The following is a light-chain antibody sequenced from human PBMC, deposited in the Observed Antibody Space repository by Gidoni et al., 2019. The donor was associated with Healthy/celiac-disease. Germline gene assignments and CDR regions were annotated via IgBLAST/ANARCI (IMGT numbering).Light chain of an antibody. CDR3: QQYNSYSLT. CDR1: QSISSW. J-gene: IGKJ5*01. V-gene: IGKV1-5*03. Sequence: DIQLTQSPSNLSASVGDRVTITCRASQSISSWLAWYQQKPGTAPKLLIYKASSLESGVPSRFSGSGSGTEFTLTISSLQPDDFATYYCQQYNSYSLTFGQGTRLEIK. CDR2: KAS.